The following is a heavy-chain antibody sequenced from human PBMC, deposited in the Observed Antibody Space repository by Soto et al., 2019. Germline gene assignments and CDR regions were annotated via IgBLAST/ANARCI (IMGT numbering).Heavy chain of an antibody. CDR2: ISSSGSTI. Sequence: PGGSLRFSCAASGFTFSSYEMNWVRQAPGKGLEWVSYISSSGSTIYYADSVKGRFTISRDNAKNSLYLQMNSLRAEDTAVYYCARSGITGTTYAFDYYYGMDVWGQGTTVTSP. CDR3: ARSGITGTTYAFDYYYGMDV. V-gene: IGHV3-48*03. CDR1: GFTFSSYE. J-gene: IGHJ6*02. D-gene: IGHD1-7*01.